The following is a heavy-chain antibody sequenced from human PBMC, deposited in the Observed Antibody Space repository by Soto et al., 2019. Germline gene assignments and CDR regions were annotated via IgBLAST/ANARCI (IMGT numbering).Heavy chain of an antibody. CDR1: GGPFSNYY. D-gene: IGHD3-10*01. V-gene: IGHV4-4*08. J-gene: IGHJ6*04. CDR3: ASQGFGPLHGLVDV. CDR2: KPSSGYF. Sequence: QVQLQESGPGLVKPSETLSLTCTISGGPFSNYYCSWFRQTPGHGLEWIGYKPSSGYFSYNPSLRSRVTMSLARSKNKFSLDLSSVTAADTALYYCASQGFGPLHGLVDVWGEGTTVTVSS.